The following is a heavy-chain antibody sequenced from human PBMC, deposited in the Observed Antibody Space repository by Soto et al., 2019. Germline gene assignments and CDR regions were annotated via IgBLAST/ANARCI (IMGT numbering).Heavy chain of an antibody. V-gene: IGHV3-33*01. J-gene: IGHJ4*02. CDR3: ARGTTITMVRGRFDY. CDR1: GFTFSSYG. Sequence: QVQLVESGGGVVQPGRSLRLSCAASGFTFSSYGMHWVRQAQGKGLEWVAVIWYDGSNKYYADSVKGRFTISRDNSKNTLYLQMNSLRAEDTAVYYCARGTTITMVRGRFDYWGQGTLVTVSS. CDR2: IWYDGSNK. D-gene: IGHD3-10*01.